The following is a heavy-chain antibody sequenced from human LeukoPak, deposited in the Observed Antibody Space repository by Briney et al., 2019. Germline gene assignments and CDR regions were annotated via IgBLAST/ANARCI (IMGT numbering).Heavy chain of an antibody. CDR1: TFTFSDYY. CDR2: ISSSGSTI. CDR3: ARDPGSGYEEHFDY. J-gene: IGHJ4*02. V-gene: IGHV3-11*01. D-gene: IGHD5-12*01. Sequence: PGGSLRLSCAASTFTFSDYYMSWIRQAPGKGLEWVSYISSSGSTIYYADSVKGRFTISRDNAKDSLYLQMNSLRAEDTAVYYCARDPGSGYEEHFDYWGQGTLVTVSS.